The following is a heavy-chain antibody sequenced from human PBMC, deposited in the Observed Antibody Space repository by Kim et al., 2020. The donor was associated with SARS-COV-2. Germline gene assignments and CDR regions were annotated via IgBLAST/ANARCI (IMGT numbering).Heavy chain of an antibody. J-gene: IGHJ4*02. D-gene: IGHD6-13*01. V-gene: IGHV4-39*01. Sequence: SETLSLTCTVSGGSISSSSYYWGWIRQPPGKGLEWIGSIYYSGSTYYNPSLKSRVTISVDTSKNQFSLKLSSVTAADTAVYYCARPRARSWSEVEYWGQG. CDR1: GGSISSSSYY. CDR3: ARPRARSWSEVEY. CDR2: IYYSGST.